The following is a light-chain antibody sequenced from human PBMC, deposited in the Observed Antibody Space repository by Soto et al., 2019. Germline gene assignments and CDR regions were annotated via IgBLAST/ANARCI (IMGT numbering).Light chain of an antibody. Sequence: DIQMTQSPSSLSASLGDRVTITCRASQSISSYLNWYQQKPGKAPKVLIYAASSLQSGIPSRFSGSGSGTDFTLTISSLPPEDFETYYCQQSYSIPWTFGQGTKVDIK. CDR3: QQSYSIPWT. V-gene: IGKV1-39*01. CDR1: QSISSY. J-gene: IGKJ1*01. CDR2: AAS.